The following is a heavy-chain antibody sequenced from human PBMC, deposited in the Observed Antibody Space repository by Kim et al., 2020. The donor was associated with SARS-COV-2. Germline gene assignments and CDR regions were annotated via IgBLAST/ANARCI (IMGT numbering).Heavy chain of an antibody. J-gene: IGHJ5*02. CDR3: ARDSSGWYSP. D-gene: IGHD6-19*01. CDR2: YN. Sequence: YNDYAVSVKSRITINPDTSKNQFSLQLNSVTPEDTAVYYCARDSSGWYSPWGQGTLVTVSS. V-gene: IGHV6-1*01.